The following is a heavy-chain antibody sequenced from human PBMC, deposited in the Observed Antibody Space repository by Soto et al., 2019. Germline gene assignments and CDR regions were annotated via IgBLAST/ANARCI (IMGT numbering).Heavy chain of an antibody. CDR2: IYHRGRT. CDR3: ARQPVSATGKYFFYHYGLDV. D-gene: IGHD3-9*01. J-gene: IGHJ6*02. Sequence: SVTMSLTCAVAGGSISSSACSWSWIRQPPGKGLEWIGFIYHRGRTHYTPSLKSRVAISVDTSKNQFSLRLNSVTAADTAVYYCARQPVSATGKYFFYHYGLDVWGQGTTVTVSS. V-gene: IGHV4-30-2*01. CDR1: GGSISSSACS.